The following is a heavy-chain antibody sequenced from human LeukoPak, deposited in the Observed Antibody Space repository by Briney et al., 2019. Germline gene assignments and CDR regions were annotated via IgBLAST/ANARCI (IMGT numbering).Heavy chain of an antibody. D-gene: IGHD5-24*01. CDR3: ARDKSRPPPGTPRVEMATLDY. CDR1: GFTFSSYA. J-gene: IGHJ4*02. Sequence: QPGGSLRLSCAASGFTFSSYAMHWVRQAPGKGLEWVAVISYDGSNKYYADSVKGRFTISRDNSKNTLYLQMNSLRAEDTAVYYCARDKSRPPPGTPRVEMATLDYWGQGTLVTVSS. CDR2: ISYDGSNK. V-gene: IGHV3-30-3*01.